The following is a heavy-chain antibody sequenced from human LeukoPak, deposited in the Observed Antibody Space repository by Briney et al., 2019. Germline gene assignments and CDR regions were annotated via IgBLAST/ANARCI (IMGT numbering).Heavy chain of an antibody. Sequence: PGWSLRLSCAASGFTFSNAWMIGVRQAPGKGLEWVANIKQDGSEKYYVDSVKGRFTISRDNAKNSLYLQMNSLRAEDTAVYYCARERIVVVVAADDFDYWGQGTLVTVSS. CDR3: ARERIVVVVAADDFDY. J-gene: IGHJ4*02. CDR2: IKQDGSEK. D-gene: IGHD2-15*01. V-gene: IGHV3-7*01. CDR1: GFTFSNAW.